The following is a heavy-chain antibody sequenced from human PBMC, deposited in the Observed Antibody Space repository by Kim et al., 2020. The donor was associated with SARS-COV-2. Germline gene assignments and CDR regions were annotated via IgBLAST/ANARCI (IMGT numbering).Heavy chain of an antibody. CDR1: VFTFSSYG. V-gene: IGHV3-30*18. CDR2: ISYDGSNK. Sequence: GGSLRLSCAASVFTFSSYGMHWVRQAPGKGLEWVAVISYDGSNKYYADSVKGRFTISRDNSKNTLYLQMNSLRAEDTAVYYCAKDQNYYYYYGMDVWGQGTTVTVSS. J-gene: IGHJ6*02. CDR3: AKDQNYYYYYGMDV.